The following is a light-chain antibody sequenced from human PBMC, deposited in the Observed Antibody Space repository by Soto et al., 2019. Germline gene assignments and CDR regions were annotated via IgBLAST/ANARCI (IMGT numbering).Light chain of an antibody. CDR3: QQYGSSPFT. Sequence: EIVLTQSPGTLSLSPGERAILSCRASQSVSSSYLAWYQQKPGQAPRLLIYAASSRATGIPDSFSGSGSGTDFTLTISKLEPQDFAVYYCQQYGSSPFTFGQGTKLEIK. CDR2: AAS. CDR1: QSVSSSY. V-gene: IGKV3-20*01. J-gene: IGKJ2*01.